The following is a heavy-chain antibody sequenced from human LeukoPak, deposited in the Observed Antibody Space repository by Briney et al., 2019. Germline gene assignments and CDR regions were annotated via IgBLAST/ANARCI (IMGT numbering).Heavy chain of an antibody. J-gene: IGHJ4*02. V-gene: IGHV3-53*01. D-gene: IGHD2-8*02. Sequence: SGGSLRLSCAASGFTVSSNYMNWVRQAPGKGLEWVSVIYNDGGTYYADSVKGRFTISRDNSKNTLYLQMNSLRAEDTAVYYCGTSRSRTSGFDYGGQRTLVTVSS. CDR1: GFTVSSNY. CDR2: IYNDGGT. CDR3: GTSRSRTSGFDY.